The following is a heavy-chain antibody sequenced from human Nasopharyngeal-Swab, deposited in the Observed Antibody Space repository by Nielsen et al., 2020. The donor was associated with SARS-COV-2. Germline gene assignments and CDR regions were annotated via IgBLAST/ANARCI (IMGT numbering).Heavy chain of an antibody. V-gene: IGHV4-34*01. D-gene: IGHD3-22*01. Sequence: GSLRLSCAVYGGSFSGYYWSWIRQPPGKGLEWIGEINHSGSTNYNPSLKRRVTISVDTSKNQFSLKLSSVTAADTAVYYCARWNYYDSSGYHYWGQGTLVTVSS. CDR1: GGSFSGYY. CDR3: ARWNYYDSSGYHY. CDR2: INHSGST. J-gene: IGHJ4*02.